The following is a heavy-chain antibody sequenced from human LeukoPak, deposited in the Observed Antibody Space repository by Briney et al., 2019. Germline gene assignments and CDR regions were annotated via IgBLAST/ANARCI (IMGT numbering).Heavy chain of an antibody. CDR1: GFTFSNYE. J-gene: IGHJ4*02. D-gene: IGHD6-6*01. CDR3: ASNKGTARPFDY. CDR2: ISSSGTTI. V-gene: IGHV3-48*03. Sequence: GGSLRLSCAASGFTFSNYEISWVRQAPGKGLEWVSHISSSGTTIYYTDSVKGRFTISRDNAKNSLYLQMNSLRAEDTAVYYCASNKGTARPFDYWGQGTLITVSS.